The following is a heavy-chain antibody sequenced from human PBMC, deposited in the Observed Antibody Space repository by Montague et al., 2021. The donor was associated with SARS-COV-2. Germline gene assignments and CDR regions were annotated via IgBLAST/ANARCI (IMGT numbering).Heavy chain of an antibody. D-gene: IGHD3-3*01. CDR2: IYYSGST. CDR3: SRAPVAHITIFVVVTSFDY. J-gene: IGHJ4*01. Sequence: SETLSLTCTVSGGSISSYYWSWIRQPQGKGLEWIGYIYYSGSTNYNHYLKSRVTISVDTSKNQFYLKLSSVTAADTAVYYCSRAPVAHITIFVVVTSFDYWGQGTLVTVSS. CDR1: GGSISSYY. V-gene: IGHV4-59*01.